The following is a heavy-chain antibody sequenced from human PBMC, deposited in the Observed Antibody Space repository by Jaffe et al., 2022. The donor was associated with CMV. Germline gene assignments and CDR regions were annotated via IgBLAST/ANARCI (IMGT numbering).Heavy chain of an antibody. Sequence: EVQLVQSGAEVKKPGESLRISCKGSGYSFTSYWISWVRQMPGKGLEWMGRIDPSDSYTNYSPSFQGHVTISADKSISTAYLQWSSLKASDTAMYYCARHGYCTNGVCYRSSYYYYYMDVWGKGTTVTVSS. CDR3: ARHGYCTNGVCYRSSYYYYYMDV. CDR2: IDPSDSYT. D-gene: IGHD2-8*01. J-gene: IGHJ6*03. CDR1: GYSFTSYW. V-gene: IGHV5-10-1*03.